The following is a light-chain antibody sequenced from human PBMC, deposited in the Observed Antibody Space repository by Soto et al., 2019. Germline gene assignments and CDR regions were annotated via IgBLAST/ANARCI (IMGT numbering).Light chain of an antibody. V-gene: IGLV1-40*01. CDR1: SSNIGASYA. CDR3: QYYDSRLSGYV. J-gene: IGLJ1*01. CDR2: SNS. Sequence: QSVLTQPPSVSGAPGQRVTISCTGSSSNIGASYAVHWYQQLPGAAPKLLIYSNSNRPSGVPDRFSGSKSGTSGSLAITGLQDEDEADYYCQYYDSRLSGYVFGTGTKLTVL.